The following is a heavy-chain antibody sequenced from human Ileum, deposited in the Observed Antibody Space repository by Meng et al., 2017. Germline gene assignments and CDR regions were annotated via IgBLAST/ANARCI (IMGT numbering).Heavy chain of an antibody. Sequence: GPDPVRVEPSGPLLLTSTASGGSISSIFYCSWVRQSPGKGLELIGQIYLAGSPNYNPSLESRVTISVDKSKNQFSLRLTSVTAADTAIFYCVRHGGKFFDSWGQGTLVTVSS. CDR3: VRHGGKFFDS. V-gene: IGHV4-4*02. CDR2: IYLAGSP. J-gene: IGHJ4*02. D-gene: IGHD2-15*01. CDR1: GGSISSIFY.